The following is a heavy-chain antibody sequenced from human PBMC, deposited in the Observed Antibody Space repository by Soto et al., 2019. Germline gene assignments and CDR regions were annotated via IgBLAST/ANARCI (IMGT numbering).Heavy chain of an antibody. V-gene: IGHV3-74*01. J-gene: IGHJ4*02. CDR1: GFTFSTHW. CDR2: INSDGSTT. CDR3: AIVPTGGYDWV. Sequence: EVQLLESGGGLIQPGGSLRLSCAASGFTFSTHWMHWVRQAPGKGLVWVSRINSDGSTTNYVDSVKGRFTISRDNAKNTVYLQMNSLRAEDSAVYYCAIVPTGGYDWVWGQGTLVTVSS. D-gene: IGHD5-12*01.